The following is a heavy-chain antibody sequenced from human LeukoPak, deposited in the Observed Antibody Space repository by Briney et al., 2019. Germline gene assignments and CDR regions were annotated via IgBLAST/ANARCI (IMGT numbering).Heavy chain of an antibody. V-gene: IGHV4-4*02. J-gene: IGHJ3*02. D-gene: IGHD2-2*01. Sequence: SGTLSLTCAVSGGSISSSNWWSWVRPPPGKGLEWIGEIYHSGSTNYNPSLKSRVTISVDKSKNQFSLKLSSVTAADTAVYYCARDLGYCSSTSCYGDAFDIWGQGTMVTVSS. CDR1: GGSISSSNW. CDR3: ARDLGYCSSTSCYGDAFDI. CDR2: IYHSGST.